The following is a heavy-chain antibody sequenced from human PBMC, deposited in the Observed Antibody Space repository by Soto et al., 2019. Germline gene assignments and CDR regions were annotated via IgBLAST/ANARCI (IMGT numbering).Heavy chain of an antibody. J-gene: IGHJ3*02. CDR2: IIPIFGTA. Sequence: ASVKVSCKASGGTFSSYAISWVRQAPGQGLEWMGGIIPIFGTANYAQKFQGRVTITADESTSTAYMELSSLRSEDTAVYYCARVCCIAAAGVKDAFDIWGQGTMVTVSS. D-gene: IGHD6-13*01. CDR1: GGTFSSYA. CDR3: ARVCCIAAAGVKDAFDI. V-gene: IGHV1-69*13.